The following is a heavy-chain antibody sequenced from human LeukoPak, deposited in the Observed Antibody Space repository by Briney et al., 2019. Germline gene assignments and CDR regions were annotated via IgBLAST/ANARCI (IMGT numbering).Heavy chain of an antibody. J-gene: IGHJ4*02. CDR2: IYTSGST. D-gene: IGHD6-13*01. Sequence: SETLSLTCTVSGGSISSYYWSWIRQPAGKGLEWIGRIYTSGSTNYNPSLQSRVTMSVDTSKNQFSLKLSSVTAADTAVYYCARDQYSSSWYERYFDYWGQGTLVTVSS. CDR1: GGSISSYY. V-gene: IGHV4-4*07. CDR3: ARDQYSSSWYERYFDY.